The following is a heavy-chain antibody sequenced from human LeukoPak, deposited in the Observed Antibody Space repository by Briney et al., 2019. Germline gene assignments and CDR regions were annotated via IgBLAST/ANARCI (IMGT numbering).Heavy chain of an antibody. J-gene: IGHJ6*03. CDR2: IYYSGST. D-gene: IGHD4-11*01. V-gene: IGHV4-59*08. CDR1: GGSISSYY. Sequence: SETLSLTRTVSGGSISSYYWSWIRQPPGKGLEWIGYIYYSGSTNYNPSLKSRVTISVDTSKNQFSLKLSSVTAADTAVYYCARGTATVITYYYYYMDVWGKGTTVTVSS. CDR3: ARGTATVITYYYYYMDV.